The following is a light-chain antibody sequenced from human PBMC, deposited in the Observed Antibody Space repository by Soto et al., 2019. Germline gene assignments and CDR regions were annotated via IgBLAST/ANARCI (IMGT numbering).Light chain of an antibody. CDR3: QAWDSSTPVV. CDR2: QDS. J-gene: IGLJ2*01. CDR1: KLGDKY. V-gene: IGLV3-1*01. Sequence: SYELTQPPSVSVSPGLTASITCSGDKLGDKYACWYQQKPGQSPVLVIYQDSKRPSGIPERFSGSKSGNTATLTISGTQAMDEADYYCQAWDSSTPVVFGGGTKLTVL.